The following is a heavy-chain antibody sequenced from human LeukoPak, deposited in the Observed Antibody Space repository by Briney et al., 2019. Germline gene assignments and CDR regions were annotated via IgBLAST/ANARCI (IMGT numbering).Heavy chain of an antibody. CDR1: GYTFTNYG. CDR2: ISPYNGDT. Sequence: GAAVKVSCKASGYTFTNYGVTWVRQAPGQGLEWMGWISPYNGDTNYAQNLQGRVTLTTDTSTSTAYMELRSLRSDDTAVYYCARDGAVAAVFDYWGQGTLVTVSS. V-gene: IGHV1-18*01. CDR3: ARDGAVAAVFDY. J-gene: IGHJ4*02. D-gene: IGHD6-19*01.